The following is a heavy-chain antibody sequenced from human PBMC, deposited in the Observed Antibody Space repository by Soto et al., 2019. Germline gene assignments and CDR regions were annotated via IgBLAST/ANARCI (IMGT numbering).Heavy chain of an antibody. CDR2: IYYSGCT. Sequence: PSETLSLTCTVSGGSISSSSYYWGWIRQPPGKGLEWIGSIYYSGCTYYNPSLKSRVTISVDTSKNQFSLKLSSVTAADTAVYYCERHPSTRPVSSNWFDHWGQGTLVTVSS. CDR1: GGSISSSSYY. J-gene: IGHJ5*02. D-gene: IGHD6-19*01. CDR3: ERHPSTRPVSSNWFDH. V-gene: IGHV4-39*01.